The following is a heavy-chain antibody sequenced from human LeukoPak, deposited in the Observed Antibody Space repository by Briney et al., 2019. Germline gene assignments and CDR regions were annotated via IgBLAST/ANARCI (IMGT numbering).Heavy chain of an antibody. CDR3: ARGGDFWSDYSLYYFDY. V-gene: IGHV3-74*01. Sequence: GGSLRLSCAASGFTFSSYWMHWVRQAPGKGLAWVSRISSDGSSTSYADSVKGRFTISRDNAKNTLYLQMNSLRAEDTAVYYCARGGDFWSDYSLYYFDYWGQGTLVTVSS. CDR2: ISSDGSST. J-gene: IGHJ4*02. CDR1: GFTFSSYW. D-gene: IGHD3-3*01.